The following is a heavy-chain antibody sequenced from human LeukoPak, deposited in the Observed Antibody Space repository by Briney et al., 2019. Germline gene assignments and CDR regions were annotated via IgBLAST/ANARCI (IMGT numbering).Heavy chain of an antibody. CDR3: ARDPQRWLQLPGDY. J-gene: IGHJ4*02. V-gene: IGHV1-2*02. CDR2: INPNSGGT. CDR1: GYTFTGCY. D-gene: IGHD5-24*01. Sequence: EASVKVSCKASGYTFTGCYMHWVRQAPGQGLEWMGWINPNSGGTNYAQKFQGRVTMTRDTSISTAYMELSRLRSDDTAVYYCARDPQRWLQLPGDYWGQGTLVTVSS.